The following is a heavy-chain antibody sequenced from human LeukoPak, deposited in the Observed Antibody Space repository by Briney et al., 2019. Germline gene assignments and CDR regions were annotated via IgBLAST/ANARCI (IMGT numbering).Heavy chain of an antibody. J-gene: IGHJ5*02. V-gene: IGHV4-4*02. CDR3: ARDFVYSSSSYNWFDP. CDR1: GGSISSSNW. CDR2: IYHSGST. D-gene: IGHD6-6*01. Sequence: PSETLSLTCAVSGGSISSSNWWRWVRQPPGKGLEWIGEIYHSGSTNYNPSLKSRVTISVDKSKNQFSLKLSSVTAADTAVYYCARDFVYSSSSYNWFDPWGQGTLVTVSS.